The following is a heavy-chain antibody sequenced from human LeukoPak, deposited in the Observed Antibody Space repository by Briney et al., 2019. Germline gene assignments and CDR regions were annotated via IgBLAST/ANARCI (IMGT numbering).Heavy chain of an antibody. CDR2: INHSGTT. V-gene: IGHV4-34*01. D-gene: IGHD3-10*01. Sequence: NPSETLSLTCTVYDESLSAHYWGWIRQSPGKGLEWIGEINHSGTTNYNPSLKSRVTISVDKSKNELSLKLSSVTAADTAVYYCAREDYYGSGSYFDYWGQGTLVTVSS. CDR3: AREDYYGSGSYFDY. CDR1: DESLSAHY. J-gene: IGHJ4*02.